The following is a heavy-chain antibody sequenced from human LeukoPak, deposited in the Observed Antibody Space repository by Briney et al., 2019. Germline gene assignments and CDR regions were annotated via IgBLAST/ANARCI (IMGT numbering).Heavy chain of an antibody. D-gene: IGHD6-13*01. CDR1: GFTFSSYW. CDR2: IKQDGSEK. J-gene: IGHJ4*02. V-gene: IGHV3-7*01. CDR3: ARGLEAIAAAGSYYFDY. Sequence: HPGGSLRLSCAASGFTFSSYWMSWVRQAPGKGLEWVANIKQDGSEKYYVDSVKGRFTISRDNAKNSLYLQMNSLRAEDTAVYYCARGLEAIAAAGSYYFDYWGQGTLVTVSS.